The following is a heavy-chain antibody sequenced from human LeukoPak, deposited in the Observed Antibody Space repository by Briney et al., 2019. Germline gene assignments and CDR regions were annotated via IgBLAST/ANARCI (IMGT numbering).Heavy chain of an antibody. J-gene: IGHJ1*01. CDR3: ARGYGSGSYYNEYFQH. D-gene: IGHD3-10*01. V-gene: IGHV3-66*01. CDR2: IYSGGST. CDR1: GFTVSSNY. Sequence: PGGSLRLSCAASGFTVSSNYMSWVRQAPGKGLDWVSVIYSGGSTYYADSVKGRFTISRDNSKNTLYLQMNSLRAEDTAVYYCARGYGSGSYYNEYFQHWGQGTLVTVSS.